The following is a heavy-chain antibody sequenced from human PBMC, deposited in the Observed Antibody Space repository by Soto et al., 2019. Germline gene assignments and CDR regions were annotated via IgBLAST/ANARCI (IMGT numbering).Heavy chain of an antibody. Sequence: SETLSLTCTVSGGSISSYYWSWIRQPPGKGLEWIGYIYYSGSTNYNPSLKSRVTISVDTSKNQFSLKLSSVTAADTAVYYCARDSIVVVPAASDWYYYYYGMDVWGQGTTVTV. V-gene: IGHV4-59*01. CDR1: GGSISSYY. CDR2: IYYSGST. D-gene: IGHD2-2*01. CDR3: ARDSIVVVPAASDWYYYYYGMDV. J-gene: IGHJ6*02.